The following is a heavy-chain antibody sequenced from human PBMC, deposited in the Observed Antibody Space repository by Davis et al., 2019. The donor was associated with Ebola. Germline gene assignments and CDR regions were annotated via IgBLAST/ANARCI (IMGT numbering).Heavy chain of an antibody. CDR2: INPRGGST. D-gene: IGHD4-17*01. J-gene: IGHJ4*02. V-gene: IGHV1-46*01. Sequence: ASVTVSCKASGYTFTNYYIHWVRQAPGQGLEWMGIINPRGGSTTYAQKFQGRVTMTRDTSISTAYMELSRLRSDDTAVYYCASGTTVTTGFDNWGQGTLVTVSS. CDR1: GYTFTNYY. CDR3: ASGTTVTTGFDN.